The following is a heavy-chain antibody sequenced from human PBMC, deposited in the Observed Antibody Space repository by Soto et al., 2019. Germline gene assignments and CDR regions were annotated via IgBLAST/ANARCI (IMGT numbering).Heavy chain of an antibody. Sequence: SETLSLTCTVSGGSISSGDYYWSWIRQPPGKGLEWIGFIYYTGSAYYNPSLKSRATISLDTSKNQFSLKLSSVTAADTAVFYCARLVSSPRDFDFSGQGILVTVSS. J-gene: IGHJ4*02. V-gene: IGHV4-30-4*01. CDR1: GGSISSGDYY. CDR3: ARLVSSPRDFDF. D-gene: IGHD6-13*01. CDR2: IYYTGSA.